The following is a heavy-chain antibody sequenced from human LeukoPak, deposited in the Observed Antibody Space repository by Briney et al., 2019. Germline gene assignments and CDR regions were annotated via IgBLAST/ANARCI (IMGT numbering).Heavy chain of an antibody. CDR2: INAGNGNT. Sequence: ASVKVSCKASGYTFTSYAMHWVRQAPGQRLEWMGWINAGNGNTKYSQKFQGRVTITRDTSASTAYMELSSLRSEDTAVYYCARDSRQLVVVITTPPDYWGQGTLVTVSS. J-gene: IGHJ4*02. CDR1: GYTFTSYA. CDR3: ARDSRQLVVVITTPPDY. V-gene: IGHV1-3*01. D-gene: IGHD3-22*01.